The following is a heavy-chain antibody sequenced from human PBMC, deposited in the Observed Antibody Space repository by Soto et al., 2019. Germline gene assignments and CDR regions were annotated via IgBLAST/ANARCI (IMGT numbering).Heavy chain of an antibody. Sequence: PGGSLKLSCAASGFTFSSYAMSWVRQAPGKGLEWVSAISGSGGSTYYADSVKGRFTISRDNSKNTLYQQMNSLRAEDTAVYYCAKGPGKVAGTVEYFQHWGQGTLVTVSS. J-gene: IGHJ1*01. CDR2: ISGSGGST. CDR1: GFTFSSYA. V-gene: IGHV3-23*01. D-gene: IGHD6-19*01. CDR3: AKGPGKVAGTVEYFQH.